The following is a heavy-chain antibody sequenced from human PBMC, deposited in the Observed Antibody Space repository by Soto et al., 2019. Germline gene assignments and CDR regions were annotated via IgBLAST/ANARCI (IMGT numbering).Heavy chain of an antibody. CDR3: ARWTYCGGDCYEGNYGMDV. Sequence: SETLSLTCAVYGGSFSGYYWSWIRQPPGKGLEWIGEINHSGSTNYNPSLKSRVTISVDTSKNQFSLKLSSVTAADTAVYYCARWTYCGGDCYEGNYGMDVWGQGTTVTVSS. J-gene: IGHJ6*02. CDR2: INHSGST. V-gene: IGHV4-34*01. CDR1: GGSFSGYY. D-gene: IGHD2-21*02.